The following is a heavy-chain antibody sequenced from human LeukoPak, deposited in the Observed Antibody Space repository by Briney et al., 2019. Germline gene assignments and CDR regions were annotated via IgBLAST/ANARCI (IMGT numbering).Heavy chain of an antibody. V-gene: IGHV4-34*01. Sequence: SETLSLTCAVYGGSFSGYYWSWIRQPPGKGLEWIGEINHSGSTNYNPSLKSRVTISVDTSKNQFSLKLSSVTAADTAVYYCARVRIAAAANNWFDPWGQGTLVTVSS. CDR3: ARVRIAAAANNWFDP. D-gene: IGHD6-13*01. J-gene: IGHJ5*02. CDR2: INHSGST. CDR1: GGSFSGYY.